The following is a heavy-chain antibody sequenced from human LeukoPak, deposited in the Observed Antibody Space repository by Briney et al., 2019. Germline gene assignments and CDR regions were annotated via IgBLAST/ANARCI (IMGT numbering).Heavy chain of an antibody. CDR3: ARELREDAFDI. CDR2: IYYSGST. CDR1: GGSISSYY. D-gene: IGHD4-17*01. J-gene: IGHJ3*02. V-gene: IGHV4-59*01. Sequence: SETLSLTCTVSGGSISSYYWSWIRQPPGKGLEWIGYIYYSGSTNYNPSLKSRVTISVDTSKNQFSLKLSSVTAADTAVYYCARELREDAFDIWGQGTMVTVSS.